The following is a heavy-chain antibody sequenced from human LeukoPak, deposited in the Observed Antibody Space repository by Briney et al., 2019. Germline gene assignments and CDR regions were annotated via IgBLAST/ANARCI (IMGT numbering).Heavy chain of an antibody. CDR3: ARHYTLVTAPGAYYMDV. CDR1: GGSISSSTYF. D-gene: IGHD6-13*01. Sequence: SETLSLTCSVSGGSISSSTYFWGWIRQPPGKGLEWIGTIYHTGTTYYNPSLQSRVTISVDTSKNQFSLNLSSVTATDTAVYFCARHYTLVTAPGAYYMDVWGKGTTATVSS. V-gene: IGHV4-39*01. CDR2: IYHTGTT. J-gene: IGHJ6*03.